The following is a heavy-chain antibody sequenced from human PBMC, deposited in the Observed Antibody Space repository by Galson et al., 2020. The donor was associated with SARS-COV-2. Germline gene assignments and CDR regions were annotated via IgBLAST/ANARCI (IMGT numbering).Heavy chain of an antibody. CDR2: IIPIFGTA. CDR3: ARSSGDDIVVVTEGWFDP. D-gene: IGHD2-21*02. V-gene: IGHV1-69*06. Sequence: ASVKVSCKASGGTFSSYAISWVRQAPGQGLEWMGRIIPIFGTANYAQKFQGRVTITADKSTSTAYMELSSLRSEDTAVYYCARSSGDDIVVVTEGWFDPWGQGTLVTVSS. J-gene: IGHJ5*02. CDR1: GGTFSSYA.